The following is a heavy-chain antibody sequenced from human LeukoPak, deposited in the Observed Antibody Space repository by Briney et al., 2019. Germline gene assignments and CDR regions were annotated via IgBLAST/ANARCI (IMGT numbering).Heavy chain of an antibody. CDR1: GFTFSSYW. J-gene: IGHJ4*02. V-gene: IGHV3-74*01. Sequence: PGGSLRLSCAASGFTFSSYWMHWVRQAPGEGLVWVSRINSDGTATTYADSVKGRFTISRDNAKNSLYLQMNSLRAEDTAVYYCARDYGSSWPGGTRLEKYFDYWGQGTLVTVSS. CDR2: INSDGTAT. CDR3: ARDYGSSWPGGTRLEKYFDY. D-gene: IGHD6-13*01.